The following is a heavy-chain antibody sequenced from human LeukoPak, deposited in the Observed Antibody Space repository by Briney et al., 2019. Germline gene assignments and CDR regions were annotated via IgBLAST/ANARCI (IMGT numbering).Heavy chain of an antibody. Sequence: TLSLTCAVSGGSISSGGYSWSWIRQPPGKGLEWIGYIYHSGSTYYNPSLKSRVTISVDRSKNQFSLKLSSVTAADTAVYYCARGPSYCSSTSCYVYYYYGMDVWGQGTTVTVSS. CDR2: IYHSGST. J-gene: IGHJ6*02. CDR3: ARGPSYCSSTSCYVYYYYGMDV. CDR1: GGSISSGGYS. D-gene: IGHD2-2*01. V-gene: IGHV4-30-2*01.